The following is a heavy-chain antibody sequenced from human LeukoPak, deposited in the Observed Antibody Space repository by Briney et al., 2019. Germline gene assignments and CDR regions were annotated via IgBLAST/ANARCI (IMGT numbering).Heavy chain of an antibody. CDR2: IIPIFGTA. CDR1: GGTFSSYA. CDR3: ARGRVQRSRGNNDYYYYYMDV. J-gene: IGHJ6*03. Sequence: ASVKVSCKASGGTFSSYAISWVRQAPGQGLEWMGGIIPIFGTANYAQKFQGRVTITTDESTSTAYMELSSLRSEDTAVYYCARGRVQRSRGNNDYYYYYMDVWGKGTTVTVSS. D-gene: IGHD1/OR15-1a*01. V-gene: IGHV1-69*05.